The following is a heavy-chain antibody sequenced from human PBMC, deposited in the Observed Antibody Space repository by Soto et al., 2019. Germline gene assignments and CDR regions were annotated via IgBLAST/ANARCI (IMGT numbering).Heavy chain of an antibody. CDR2: ISGSGGST. J-gene: IGHJ5*02. D-gene: IGHD5-12*01. CDR1: GFTFSSYA. Sequence: EVQLLESGGGLVQPGGSLRLSCAASGFTFSSYAMSWVRQAPGKGLEWVSAISGSGGSTYYADSVKGRFTISRDNSKNTLYLKMNSLRAEDTAVYYCAVATIPHPNWFDPWGQGTLVTVSS. CDR3: AVATIPHPNWFDP. V-gene: IGHV3-23*01.